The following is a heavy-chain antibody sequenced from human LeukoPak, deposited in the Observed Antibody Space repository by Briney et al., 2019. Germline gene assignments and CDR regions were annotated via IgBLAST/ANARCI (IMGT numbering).Heavy chain of an antibody. CDR2: ISGSGGST. CDR1: GFTFSSYA. J-gene: IGHJ4*02. D-gene: IGHD3-22*01. Sequence: PGGSLRLSCAASGFTFSSYAMSWVRQAPGKGLEWVSIISGSGGSTYYVDSVKGRFTISRDNSKNTLYLQMNSLRAEDTAVYYCGKQSVQYYISSGYHTDYWGQGTLVTVPS. V-gene: IGHV3-23*01. CDR3: GKQSVQYYISSGYHTDY.